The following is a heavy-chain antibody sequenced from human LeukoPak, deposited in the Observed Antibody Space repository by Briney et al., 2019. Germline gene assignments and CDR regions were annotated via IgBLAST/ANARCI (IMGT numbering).Heavy chain of an antibody. CDR1: GGSISSTNYY. D-gene: IGHD1-1*01. V-gene: IGHV4-39*07. CDR3: ARRYNWDDRWD. J-gene: IGHJ4*02. CDR2: IYYSGST. Sequence: SETLSLTCTVSGGSISSTNYYWGWIRQPPGKGLEWIGSIYYSGSTYYNPSLKSRLTISLDTSKNQFSLRLSSVTAADTAFYFGARRYNWDDRWDWGQGTLVTVSP.